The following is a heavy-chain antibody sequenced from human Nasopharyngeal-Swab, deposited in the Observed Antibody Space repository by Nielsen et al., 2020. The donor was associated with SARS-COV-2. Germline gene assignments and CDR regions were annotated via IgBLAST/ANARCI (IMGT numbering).Heavy chain of an antibody. CDR2: IWYDGSNK. D-gene: IGHD1-1*01. Sequence: GESLKISCAASGFTFSSYGMHWVRQAPGKGLEWVAVIWYDGSNKYYADSVKGRFTISRDNSKNTLYLQMNSLRAKDTAVYYCARGNWNDYYYGMDVWGQGTTVTVSS. CDR1: GFTFSSYG. V-gene: IGHV3-33*01. J-gene: IGHJ6*02. CDR3: ARGNWNDYYYGMDV.